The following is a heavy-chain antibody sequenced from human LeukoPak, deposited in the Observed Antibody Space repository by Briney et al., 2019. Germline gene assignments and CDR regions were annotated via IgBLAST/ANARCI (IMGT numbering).Heavy chain of an antibody. CDR2: IYTSGST. J-gene: IGHJ4*02. CDR3: AGTTGSSGGY. CDR1: GGSISSGSYY. V-gene: IGHV4-61*02. D-gene: IGHD3-10*01. Sequence: PSQTLSLTCTVSGGSISSGSYYWSWIRQPAGKGLEWIGRIYTSGSTNYNPSLKSRVTISEDTSKNQFSLKLSSVTAADTAVYYCAGTTGSSGGYWGQGTLVTVSS.